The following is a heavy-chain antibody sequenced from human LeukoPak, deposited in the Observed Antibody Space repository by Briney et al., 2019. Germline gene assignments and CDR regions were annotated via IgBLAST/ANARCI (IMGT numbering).Heavy chain of an antibody. CDR3: ASTTKDIVLMVYAAYYYYYMDV. V-gene: IGHV3-7*01. D-gene: IGHD2-8*01. J-gene: IGHJ6*03. CDR1: GFTFSSYW. CDR2: IKQDGSEK. Sequence: GGSLRLSCAASGFTFSSYWMSWVRQAPGKGLEWVANIKQDGSEKYYLDSVKGRFTISRDNAKNSLYLQMNSLRAEDTAVYYCASTTKDIVLMVYAAYYYYYMDVWGKGTTVTVSS.